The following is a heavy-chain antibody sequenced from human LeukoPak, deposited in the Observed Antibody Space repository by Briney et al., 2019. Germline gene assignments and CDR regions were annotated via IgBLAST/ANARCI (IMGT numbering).Heavy chain of an antibody. V-gene: IGHV4-39*07. Sequence: SETLSLTCTVSGGSISSDNYYWGWIRQPPGKGLEWIGSIYYSGTTYYNPSLKSRVTISVDTSKNQFSLKLSSVTAADTAVYYCARDRTNALVVPAAIGYYYYMDVWGKGTTVTISS. CDR3: ARDRTNALVVPAAIGYYYYMDV. J-gene: IGHJ6*03. D-gene: IGHD2-2*01. CDR1: GGSISSDNYY. CDR2: IYYSGTT.